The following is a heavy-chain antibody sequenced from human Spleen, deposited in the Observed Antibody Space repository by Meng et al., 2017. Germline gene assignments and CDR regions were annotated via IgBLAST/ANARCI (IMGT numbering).Heavy chain of an antibody. D-gene: IGHD6-13*01. CDR2: ISGSGGST. CDR1: GFTFSSYA. V-gene: IGHV3-23*01. J-gene: IGHJ5*02. CDR3: AKVVYSSSWYPMAGMVPGKFDP. Sequence: GESLKISCAASGFTFSSYAMSWVRQAPGKGLEWVSAISGSGGSTYYADSVKGRFTISRDNSKNTLYLQMNSLRAEDTAVYYCAKVVYSSSWYPMAGMVPGKFDPWGQGTLVTVSS.